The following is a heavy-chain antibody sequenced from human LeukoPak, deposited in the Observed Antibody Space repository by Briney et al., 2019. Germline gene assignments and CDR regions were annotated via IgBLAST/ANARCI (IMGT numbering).Heavy chain of an antibody. CDR2: IYYSGST. J-gene: IGHJ4*02. CDR1: GGSISSYY. D-gene: IGHD5-24*01. CDR3: ARAAGGYNYVFDY. Sequence: PSETLSLTCTVSGGSISSYYWSWLRQPPGKGLEWIGYIYYSGSTNYNPSLKSRVTISVDTSKNQFSLKLSSVTAADTAVYYCARAAGGYNYVFDYWGQGTLVTVSS. V-gene: IGHV4-59*01.